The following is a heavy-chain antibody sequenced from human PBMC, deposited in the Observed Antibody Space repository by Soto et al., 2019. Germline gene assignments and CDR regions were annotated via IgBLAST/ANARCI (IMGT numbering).Heavy chain of an antibody. CDR3: ARDLAPSGAGAFDI. V-gene: IGHV3-74*01. CDR2: INSDGSST. Sequence: EVQLVESGGGLVQPGGSLRLSCAASGFTFSSYWMHWVRQAPGKGLVWVSRINSDGSSTRYADSVKGRFTISRDNAKNTRYLQMNGLRAEDTAVYYCARDLAPSGAGAFDIWGQGTMVTVSS. J-gene: IGHJ3*02. D-gene: IGHD3-3*01. CDR1: GFTFSSYW.